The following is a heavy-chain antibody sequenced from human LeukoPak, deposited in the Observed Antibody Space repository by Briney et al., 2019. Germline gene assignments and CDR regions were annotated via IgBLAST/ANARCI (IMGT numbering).Heavy chain of an antibody. CDR2: ISGSGGST. Sequence: GGSLRLSCAASGFTFSSYAMSWVRQAPGKGLEWVSAISGSGGSTYYADSVKGRFTISRDNSKNTLYLRMNSLRAEDTAVYYCAKDPHPQYCSGGSCYSVLRYFDYWGQGTLVTVSS. CDR1: GFTFSSYA. D-gene: IGHD2-15*01. CDR3: AKDPHPQYCSGGSCYSVLRYFDY. V-gene: IGHV3-23*01. J-gene: IGHJ4*02.